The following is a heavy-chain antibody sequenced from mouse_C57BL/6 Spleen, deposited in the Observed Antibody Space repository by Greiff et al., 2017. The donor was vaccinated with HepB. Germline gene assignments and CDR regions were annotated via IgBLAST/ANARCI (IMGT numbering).Heavy chain of an antibody. Sequence: VQLVESGAELVKPGASVKISCKASGYAFSSYWMNWVKQRPGKGLEWIGQIYPGDGDTNYNGKFKGKATLTADKSSSTAYMQLSSLTSEDSAVYFCARERSYAMDYWGQGTSVTVSS. CDR2: IYPGDGDT. CDR3: ARERSYAMDY. CDR1: GYAFSSYW. V-gene: IGHV1-80*01. J-gene: IGHJ4*01.